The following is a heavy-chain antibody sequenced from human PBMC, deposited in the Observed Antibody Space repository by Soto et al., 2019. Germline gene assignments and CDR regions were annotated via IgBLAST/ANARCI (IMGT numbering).Heavy chain of an antibody. CDR3: AKRPGGGYERDYYFDY. CDR2: ISGSGGST. D-gene: IGHD3-16*01. V-gene: IGHV3-23*01. Sequence: GGSLRLSCAASGFTFSSYAMSWVRQAPGKGLEWVSAISGSGGSTYYADSMKGRFTISRDNSKNTLYLQMNSLRAEDTAVYYCAKRPGGGYERDYYFDYWGQGTLVTVSS. J-gene: IGHJ4*02. CDR1: GFTFSSYA.